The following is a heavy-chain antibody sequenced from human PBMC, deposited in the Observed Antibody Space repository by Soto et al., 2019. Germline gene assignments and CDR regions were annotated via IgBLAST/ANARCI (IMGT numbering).Heavy chain of an antibody. J-gene: IGHJ6*02. CDR2: ISAYNGNT. Sequence: ASVKVSCKASGYTFTSYGISWVRQAPGQGXERMGWISAYNGNTNYAQKLQGRVTMTTDTSTSTAYMELRSLRSDDTAVYYCAREGRIRGVIIDVYYYYGMDVWGQGPTVTVSS. D-gene: IGHD3-10*01. CDR1: GYTFTSYG. CDR3: AREGRIRGVIIDVYYYYGMDV. V-gene: IGHV1-18*04.